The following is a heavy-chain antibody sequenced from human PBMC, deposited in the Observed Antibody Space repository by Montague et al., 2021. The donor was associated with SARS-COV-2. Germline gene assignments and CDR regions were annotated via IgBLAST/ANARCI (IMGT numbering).Heavy chain of an antibody. CDR1: GGSIKSYY. CDR2: IYYSGST. V-gene: IGHV4-59*01. J-gene: IGHJ4*02. CDR3: ARGRDGYYHRSALFDY. D-gene: IGHD3-22*01. Sequence: SETLSLTCTVSGGSIKSYYWSWIRQPPGKGLEWIGYIYYSGSTNYNPSLKSRVTISVDTSKNQFSLKLSSVTAADTAVYYCARGRDGYYHRSALFDYWGQGTLVTVSS.